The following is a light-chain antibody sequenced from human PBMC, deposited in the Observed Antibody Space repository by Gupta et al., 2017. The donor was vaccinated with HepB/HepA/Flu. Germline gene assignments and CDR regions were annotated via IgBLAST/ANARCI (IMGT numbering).Light chain of an antibody. CDR2: AAA. CDR3: QQLNSYPIT. V-gene: IGKV1-9*01. CDR1: QGISSY. Sequence: DIQLTQSPSFLSASVGDRVTITCRASQGISSYLAWYQQKPGKAPKLLIYAAATLQSGVPSRFDGSGSGTEFTLTISSLQPEDFAIYYCQQLNSYPITFGGGTKVEIK. J-gene: IGKJ4*01.